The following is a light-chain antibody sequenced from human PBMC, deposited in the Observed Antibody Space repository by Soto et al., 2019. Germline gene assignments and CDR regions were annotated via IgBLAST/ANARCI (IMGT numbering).Light chain of an antibody. CDR1: QNTNIW. CDR2: KAS. CDR3: KQYSSLPTYL. V-gene: IGKV1-5*03. Sequence: DLQMTQSPSTLSASVGDRVTITCRASQNTNIWLAWYQQKPGTAPKLLIYKASTLVSGVPSRCGVNGPGTDLTLTHVRVLPDDSVKLCCKQYSSLPTYLFGHRTQVHI. J-gene: IGKJ3*01.